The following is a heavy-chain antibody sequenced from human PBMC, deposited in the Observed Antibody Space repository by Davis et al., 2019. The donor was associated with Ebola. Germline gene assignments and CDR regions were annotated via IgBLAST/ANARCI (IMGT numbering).Heavy chain of an antibody. J-gene: IGHJ5*02. Sequence: AASVKVSCKTSGYTFTSYGISWVRQAPGQGLEWMGWISAYSGNTNYAQKLQGRVTMTTDTSTSTAYMDPSSLRSEDTAVYYCARGQQWLWFDPWGQGTLVTVSS. CDR2: ISAYSGNT. CDR1: GYTFTSYG. D-gene: IGHD6-19*01. V-gene: IGHV1-18*04. CDR3: ARGQQWLWFDP.